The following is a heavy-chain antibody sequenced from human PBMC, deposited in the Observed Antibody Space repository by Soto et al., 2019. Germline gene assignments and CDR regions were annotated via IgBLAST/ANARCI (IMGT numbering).Heavy chain of an antibody. J-gene: IGHJ4*02. Sequence: QVQLQESGPGLVKPSETLSLTCTVSGGSITGYHWSWIRQPPGKGLEWIGYTHGSGITNDTPSLQSRVNISVDPSKNHFSLKLSSVTASDTAVYYCASYIEGGGGRGYWGQGHLLTVSS. CDR3: ASYIEGGGGRGY. V-gene: IGHV4-59*01. CDR1: GGSITGYH. D-gene: IGHD1-26*01. CDR2: THGSGIT.